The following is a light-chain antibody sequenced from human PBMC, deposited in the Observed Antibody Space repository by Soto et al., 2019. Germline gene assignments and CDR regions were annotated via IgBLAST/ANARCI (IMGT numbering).Light chain of an antibody. CDR2: DAS. J-gene: IGKJ1*01. CDR3: QQRSNWPWT. Sequence: IVLTQSPATLSLSPGERATLSCRASQSVRSYLAWYQQKPGQAPRLLIYDASSRATGIPARFSGSGSGTDFTLTISSLEPEDFAVYYCQQRSNWPWTFGQGTKVEIK. V-gene: IGKV3-11*01. CDR1: QSVRSY.